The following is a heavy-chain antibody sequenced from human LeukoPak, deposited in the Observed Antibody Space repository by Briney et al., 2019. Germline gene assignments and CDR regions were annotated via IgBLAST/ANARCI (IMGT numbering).Heavy chain of an antibody. CDR1: GYTLTSYG. J-gene: IGHJ4*02. CDR3: ARDLARDGYSYGYNY. V-gene: IGHV1-18*01. Sequence: GASVKVSCKASGYTLTSYGISWVRQAPGQGLEWMGWISAYNGNTNYAQKLQGRVTMTTDTSTSTAYMELRSLRSDDTAVYYCARDLARDGYSYGYNYWGQGTLVTVSS. D-gene: IGHD5-18*01. CDR2: ISAYNGNT.